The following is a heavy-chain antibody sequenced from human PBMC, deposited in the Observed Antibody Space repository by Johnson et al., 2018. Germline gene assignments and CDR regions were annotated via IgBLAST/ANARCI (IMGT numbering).Heavy chain of an antibody. V-gene: IGHV3-30*04. CDR2: ISYDGSNK. D-gene: IGHD5-12*01. CDR3: ARSGYEYAFDI. Sequence: VQLVESGGGVVQPGRSLRLSCAVYGFTFSSYAMHWVRQAPGKGLEWVAVISYDGSNKYYVDSVKGRFTISRDNSKNTLYLQMNSLRAADTAVYSCARSGYEYAFDIWGQGTMVTVSS. CDR1: GFTFSSYA. J-gene: IGHJ3*02.